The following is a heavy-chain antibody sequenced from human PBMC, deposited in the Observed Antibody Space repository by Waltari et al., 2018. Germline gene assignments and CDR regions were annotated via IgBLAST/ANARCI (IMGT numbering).Heavy chain of an antibody. CDR3: ARDKYMGSSGYGPYYYYMDV. Sequence: QVQLVQSGAEVKKPGSSVKVSCKVSGGTFSSYAISWVRQAPGQGLEWMGGIIPIFGTANYAQKFQGRVTITTDESTSTAYMELSSLRSEDTAVYYCARDKYMGSSGYGPYYYYMDVWGKGTTVTVSS. D-gene: IGHD5-12*01. V-gene: IGHV1-69*05. CDR2: IIPIFGTA. CDR1: GGTFSSYA. J-gene: IGHJ6*03.